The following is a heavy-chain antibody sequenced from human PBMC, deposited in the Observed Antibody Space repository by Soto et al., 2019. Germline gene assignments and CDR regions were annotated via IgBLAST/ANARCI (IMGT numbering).Heavy chain of an antibody. D-gene: IGHD1-26*01. J-gene: IGHJ3*02. Sequence: EASVKVSCKTSGYTFTGHYMHWVRQAPGQGLEWMGWINPNSGGTNYAQKFQGWVTMTRDTSINTAYMELSRLKSDDTAVYYCARDQSVGAGNYAFDIWGQGTMVTVS. CDR1: GYTFTGHY. CDR2: INPNSGGT. CDR3: ARDQSVGAGNYAFDI. V-gene: IGHV1-2*04.